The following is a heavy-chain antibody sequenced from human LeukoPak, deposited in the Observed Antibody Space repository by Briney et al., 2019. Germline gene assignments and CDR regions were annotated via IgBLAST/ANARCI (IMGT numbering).Heavy chain of an antibody. CDR1: GFTVSSNY. Sequence: PGGSLGLSCAASGFTVSSNYMSWVRQAPGKGLEWASVIYAGGSTYYADSVKGRFTISRDNSKNTLYLQMNSLRAEDTAVYYCARGTPLLGFDYWGQGTLVTVSS. CDR3: ARGTPLLGFDY. V-gene: IGHV3-66*01. D-gene: IGHD3-10*01. CDR2: IYAGGST. J-gene: IGHJ4*02.